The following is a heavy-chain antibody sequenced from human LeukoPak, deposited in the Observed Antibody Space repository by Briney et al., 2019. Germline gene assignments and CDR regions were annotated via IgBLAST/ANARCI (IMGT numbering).Heavy chain of an antibody. V-gene: IGHV7-4-1*02. CDR3: AKGNAAAAFNGYVDY. J-gene: IGHJ4*02. Sequence: ASVKVSCKASGYTFTSYAMNWVRQAPGQGLEWMGWINTNTGNPTYAQGFTGRFVFSLDTSVSTAYLQMNSLRAEDTAVYYCAKGNAAAAFNGYVDYWGQGTLVTVSS. CDR2: INTNTGNP. D-gene: IGHD6-13*01. CDR1: GYTFTSYA.